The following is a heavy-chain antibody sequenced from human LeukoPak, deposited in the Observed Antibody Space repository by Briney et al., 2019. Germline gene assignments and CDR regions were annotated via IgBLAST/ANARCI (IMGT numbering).Heavy chain of an antibody. CDR1: GFTFSSYA. CDR2: ISGSGGST. CDR3: AKVLIAEGGTGY. J-gene: IGHJ4*02. V-gene: IGHV3-23*01. Sequence: GGTLRLSCAASGFTFSSYAMSWVRQAPGKGLEWVSAISGSGGSTYYADSVKGRFTISRDNSKNTLYLQMNSLRAEDTAVYYCAKVLIAEGGTGYWGQGTLVTVSS. D-gene: IGHD6-13*01.